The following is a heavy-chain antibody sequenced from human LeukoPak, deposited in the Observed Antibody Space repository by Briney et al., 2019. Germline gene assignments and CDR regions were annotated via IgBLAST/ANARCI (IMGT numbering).Heavy chain of an antibody. CDR2: INWNGGST. J-gene: IGHJ5*02. V-gene: IGHV3-20*04. Sequence: GGSLRLSCAASGFTFDDYGMSWVRQAPGKGLEWVSGINWNGGSTGYADSVKGRFTISRDNAKNSLYLQMNSLRAEDTALYYCAREEYSSSSYWFDPRGQGTLVTVSS. D-gene: IGHD6-13*01. CDR1: GFTFDDYG. CDR3: AREEYSSSSYWFDP.